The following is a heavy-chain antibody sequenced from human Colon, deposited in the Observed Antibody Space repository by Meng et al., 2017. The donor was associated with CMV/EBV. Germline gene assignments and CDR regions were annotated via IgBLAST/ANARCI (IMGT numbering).Heavy chain of an antibody. CDR1: GYTFTSYD. CDR3: ARGARYSSSSPRKRLSYYFDY. Sequence: ASVKVSCKAYGYTFTSYDINWVRQATGQGLEWMGWMNPNSGNTGYAQKFQGRVTITRNTSISTAYMELSSLRSEDTAVYYCARGARYSSSSPRKRLSYYFDYWGQGTLVTVSS. D-gene: IGHD6-6*01. J-gene: IGHJ4*02. V-gene: IGHV1-8*03. CDR2: MNPNSGNT.